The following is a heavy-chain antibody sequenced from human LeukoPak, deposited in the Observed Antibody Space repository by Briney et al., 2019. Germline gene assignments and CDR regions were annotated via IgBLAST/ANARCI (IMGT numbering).Heavy chain of an antibody. D-gene: IGHD3-10*01. CDR2: INDRGGNT. CDR3: AKTSAGIRGGYFDY. V-gene: IGHV3-23*01. CDR1: GFTFSSYA. J-gene: IGHJ4*02. Sequence: GGSLRLSCAASGFTFSSYAMSWVRQAPGKGLEWVSLINDRGGNTYYADSVKGRFTISGDNSKNTLFLQMSSLRAEDTAVYYCAKTSAGIRGGYFDYWGQGTLVTVSP.